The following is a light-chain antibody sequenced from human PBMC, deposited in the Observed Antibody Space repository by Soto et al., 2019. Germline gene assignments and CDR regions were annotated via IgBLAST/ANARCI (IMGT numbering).Light chain of an antibody. CDR1: QSVSSNY. V-gene: IGKV3-20*01. Sequence: EIVLTQSPGTLSLSPGERGTLSCRASQSVSSNYLAWYQQKPGQAPRLLIYSAFSRDTGIPDRFSGSGSGTDFTLTISRLEPEDFAVYYCKYYGSSPWTFGQGTKVEIK. J-gene: IGKJ1*01. CDR3: KYYGSSPWT. CDR2: SAF.